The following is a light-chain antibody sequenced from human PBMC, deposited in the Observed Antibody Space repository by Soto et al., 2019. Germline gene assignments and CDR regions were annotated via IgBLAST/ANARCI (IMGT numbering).Light chain of an antibody. J-gene: IGKJ4*01. CDR2: TAS. V-gene: IGKV3-15*01. CDR3: QQYDNRVT. Sequence: EIVMTQSPATLSVSPGERATLSCRASQSVSSNLAWYQQRPGQAPRLLIYTASTRATGIPARFSGSGSGTEFTLTISSLQSEDFAVYYCQQYDNRVTFGGGTKVDIK. CDR1: QSVSSN.